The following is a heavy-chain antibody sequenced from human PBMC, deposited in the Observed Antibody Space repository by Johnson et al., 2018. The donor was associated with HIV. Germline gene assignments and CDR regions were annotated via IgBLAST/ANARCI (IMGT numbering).Heavy chain of an antibody. V-gene: IGHV3-66*02. J-gene: IGHJ3*02. Sequence: EQLVESGGGLVQPGGSLRLSCAASGITVGTNYMSWVRQAPGKGLEWVSVIFSVGDVYYADSVKGRFTISRDNSKNMVYLQMNSLRPEDTAVYYCAKDGIDRERIRYFDWLLLNAFDIWGQGTMVTVSS. CDR1: GITVGTNY. D-gene: IGHD3-9*01. CDR3: AKDGIDRERIRYFDWLLLNAFDI. CDR2: IFSVGDV.